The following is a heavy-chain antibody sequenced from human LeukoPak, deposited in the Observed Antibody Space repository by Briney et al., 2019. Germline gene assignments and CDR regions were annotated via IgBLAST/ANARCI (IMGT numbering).Heavy chain of an antibody. CDR2: INHSGST. CDR1: GGSFSGYY. J-gene: IGHJ6*04. CDR3: ARIRGDISTGYYYYYGMDV. D-gene: IGHD3-9*01. Sequence: SETLSLTCAVYGGSFSGYYWSWIRQPPGKGLEWIGEINHSGSTNYNPSLKSRVTISVDTSKNQFSLKLSSVTAADTAVYYCARIRGDISTGYYYYYGMDVWGKGTTVTVSS. V-gene: IGHV4-34*01.